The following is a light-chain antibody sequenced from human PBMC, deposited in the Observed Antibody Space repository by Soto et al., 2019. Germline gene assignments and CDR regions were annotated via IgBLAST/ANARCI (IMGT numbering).Light chain of an antibody. Sequence: DIQMTQSPSSVSASVGDTVTITCRASQGISSWLGWYRQRPGKAPNLLIFGASTLQNGVPSRFSGSGSGTEFTLTISSLQPEDSATYYCQQANTFPSFGGGTKVEI. J-gene: IGKJ4*01. CDR3: QQANTFPS. CDR1: QGISSW. V-gene: IGKV1-12*02. CDR2: GAS.